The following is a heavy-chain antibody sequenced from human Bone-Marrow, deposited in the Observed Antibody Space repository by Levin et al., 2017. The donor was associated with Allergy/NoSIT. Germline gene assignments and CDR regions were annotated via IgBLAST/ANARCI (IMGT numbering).Heavy chain of an antibody. V-gene: IGHV2-5*02. J-gene: IGHJ4*02. D-gene: IGHD4-17*01. Sequence: SGPTLVKSTQTLTLTCTFSGFSLSTSGVGVGWIRQPPGKALEWLALIYWDDGKPYSPSLKNRLTITKDTCKKQVVHIMTNIDPVDTDTYYCANTRRVGTVTTDFDNWGQGILVTVSS. CDR3: ANTRRVGTVTTDFDN. CDR2: IYWDDGK. CDR1: GFSLSTSGVG.